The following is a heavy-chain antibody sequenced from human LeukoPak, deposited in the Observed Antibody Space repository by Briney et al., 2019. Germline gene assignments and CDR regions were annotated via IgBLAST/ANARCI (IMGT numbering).Heavy chain of an antibody. Sequence: PSETLSLTCTVSGGSISSYYWSWIRQPPGKGLEWIGEINHSGSTNYNPSLKSRVTISVDTSKNQFSLKLSSVTAADTAVYYCARVISDPLWGVYYYYGMDVWGQGTTVTVSS. CDR3: ARVISDPLWGVYYYYGMDV. D-gene: IGHD3-10*01. CDR2: INHSGST. CDR1: GGSISSYY. J-gene: IGHJ6*02. V-gene: IGHV4-34*01.